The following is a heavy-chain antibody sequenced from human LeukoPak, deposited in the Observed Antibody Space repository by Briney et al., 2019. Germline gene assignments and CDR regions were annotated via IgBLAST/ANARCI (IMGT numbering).Heavy chain of an antibody. D-gene: IGHD5-18*01. J-gene: IGHJ6*03. CDR3: TSKYSYGPGVSYMDV. CDR1: GYTLTELS. CDR2: VRSKANSYAT. Sequence: ASVKVSCKVSGYTLTELSMHWVRQASGKGLEWVGRVRSKANSYATAYAASVKGRFTISRDDSKNTAYLQMNSLRTEDTAVYYRTSKYSYGPGVSYMDVWGKGTTVTVSS. V-gene: IGHV3-73*01.